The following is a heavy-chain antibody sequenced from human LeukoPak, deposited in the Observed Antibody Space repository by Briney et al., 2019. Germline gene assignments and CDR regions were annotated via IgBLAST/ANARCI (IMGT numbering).Heavy chain of an antibody. J-gene: IGHJ6*03. CDR2: ISRSGSTK. CDR1: GFTFSDYN. V-gene: IGHV3-11*04. D-gene: IGHD6-25*01. Sequence: GGSLRLSCAASGFTFSDYNMRWIRQAPGKGLEWVSSISRSGSTKYYADSVKGRFTISRDNAKNSLYLQLNSLRAEDTAVYYCARAQRGDYMDVWGKGTTVTISS. CDR3: ARAQRGDYMDV.